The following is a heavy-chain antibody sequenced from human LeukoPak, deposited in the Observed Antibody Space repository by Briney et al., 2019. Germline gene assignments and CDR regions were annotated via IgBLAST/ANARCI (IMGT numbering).Heavy chain of an antibody. Sequence: SVKVSCKASGGTFSSYAISWVRQAPGQGLEWMGGIIPIFGAANYAQKFQGRVTITADESTSTAYMELRSLRSEDTAVYYCARGEQYYYYYYMDVWGKGTTVTVSS. CDR3: ARGEQYYYYYYMDV. D-gene: IGHD1/OR15-1a*01. CDR2: IIPIFGAA. V-gene: IGHV1-69*01. CDR1: GGTFSSYA. J-gene: IGHJ6*03.